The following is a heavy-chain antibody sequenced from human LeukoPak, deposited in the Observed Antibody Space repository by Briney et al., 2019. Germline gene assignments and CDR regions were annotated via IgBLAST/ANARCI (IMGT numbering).Heavy chain of an antibody. CDR1: GGSISSSNYY. D-gene: IGHD2-2*01. V-gene: IGHV4-39*01. CDR2: IYYSEST. Sequence: PSETLSLTCSASGGSISSSNYYWGWIRQPPGEGLEWIGSIYYSESTYYNPYLKSRVTISVDTSKNQFSLKLSSVTAADTAVYYWARQNPYQLVTFFYYWGQGTLVTVSS. J-gene: IGHJ4*02. CDR3: ARQNPYQLVTFFYY.